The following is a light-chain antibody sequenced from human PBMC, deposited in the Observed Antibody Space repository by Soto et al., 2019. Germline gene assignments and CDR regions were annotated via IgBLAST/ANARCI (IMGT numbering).Light chain of an antibody. CDR1: QSVSINY. CDR3: QQYDRSSWT. J-gene: IGKJ1*01. V-gene: IGKV3-20*01. Sequence: EFVLTQSPGTLSLSPGERATLSCRASQSVSINYLAWYQQKPGQAPRLLIYGASIRATGIPDRFSGSGSGTDFTLTISSLEPEDFAVYYCQQYDRSSWTFGQGTKVDIK. CDR2: GAS.